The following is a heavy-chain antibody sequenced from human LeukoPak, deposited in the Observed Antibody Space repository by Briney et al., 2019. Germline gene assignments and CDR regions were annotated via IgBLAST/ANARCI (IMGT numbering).Heavy chain of an antibody. V-gene: IGHV1-2*02. CDR1: GYTFTGHY. CDR3: ARDVGEYCSSTNCYASHY. D-gene: IGHD2-2*01. CDR2: INPKNAGT. J-gene: IGHJ4*02. Sequence: EASVKVSCKASGYTFTGHYMHWVRQAPGQGLEWMGWINPKNAGTNYAQKFQGRVTMTRDTSITTAYMELSSLRSDDTAVYYCARDVGEYCSSTNCYASHYWGQGTLVTVSS.